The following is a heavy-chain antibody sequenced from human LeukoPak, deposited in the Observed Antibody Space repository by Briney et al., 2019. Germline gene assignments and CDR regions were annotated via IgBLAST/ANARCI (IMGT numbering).Heavy chain of an antibody. Sequence: GASVKVSCKASGGTFSSYAISWVRQAPGQGLEWMGGIIPIFGTANYAQKFQGRVTITADESTSTAYMELSSLRSEDTAVYYCARRSPYCSSTSCYYYYYYYMDVWGKGTTVTVSS. CDR1: GGTFSSYA. J-gene: IGHJ6*03. CDR3: ARRSPYCSSTSCYYYYYYYMDV. D-gene: IGHD2-2*01. V-gene: IGHV1-69*13. CDR2: IIPIFGTA.